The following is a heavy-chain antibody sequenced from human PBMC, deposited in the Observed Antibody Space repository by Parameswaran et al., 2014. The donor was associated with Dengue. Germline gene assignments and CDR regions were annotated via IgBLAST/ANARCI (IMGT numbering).Heavy chain of an antibody. CDR3: ARTLTVTAGYNWGGDYYGMDV. CDR2: IDWDDDK. V-gene: IGHV2-70*01. D-gene: IGHD1-1*01. J-gene: IGHJ6*02. Sequence: PGKALEWLALIDWDDDKYYSTSLKTRLSISKDTSKNQVVLTMTNMDPVDTATYYCARTLTVTAGYNWGGDYYGMDVWGQGTTVTVSS.